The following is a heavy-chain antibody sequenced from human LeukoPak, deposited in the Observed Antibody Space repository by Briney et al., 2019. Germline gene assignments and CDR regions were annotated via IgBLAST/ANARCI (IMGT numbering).Heavy chain of an antibody. CDR3: AYWAPDAFDI. J-gene: IGHJ3*02. Sequence: GGSLRLSCAASGFTFSSYGMHWVRQAPGKGLEWVAVISYDGSNKYYADSVKGRFTISRDNSKNTLYLQMNSLRAEDTAVYYCAYWAPDAFDIWGQGTMVTVSS. D-gene: IGHD2-15*01. CDR2: ISYDGSNK. CDR1: GFTFSSYG. V-gene: IGHV3-30*03.